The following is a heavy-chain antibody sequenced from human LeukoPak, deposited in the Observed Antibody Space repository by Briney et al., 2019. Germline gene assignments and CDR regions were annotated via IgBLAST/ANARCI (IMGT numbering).Heavy chain of an antibody. CDR2: ISSRGSPI. CDR3: ARDPRLRLKRSGWFDP. D-gene: IGHD4-17*01. CDR1: GFTFNLFS. J-gene: IGHJ5*02. V-gene: IGHV3-48*04. Sequence: GGSLRLSCAASGFTFNLFSMNWVRQAPGKGLEWVSYISSRGSPIYYAESVKGRLTISRDNAKNSLYLQMNSLRTEDTAVYYCARDPRLRLKRSGWFDPWGQGTLVTVSS.